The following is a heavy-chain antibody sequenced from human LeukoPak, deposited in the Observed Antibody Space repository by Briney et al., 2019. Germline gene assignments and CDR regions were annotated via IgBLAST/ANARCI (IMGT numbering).Heavy chain of an antibody. J-gene: IGHJ4*02. D-gene: IGHD3-9*01. CDR1: GYTFTSYD. CDR3: ATDILTGAGWYFDY. CDR2: MNPNSGNT. V-gene: IGHV1-8*01. Sequence: ASVKVSCEASGYTFTSYDINWVRQATGQGLEWMGWMNPNSGNTGYARKFQGRVTMTEDTSTDTAYMELSSLRSEDTAVYYCATDILTGAGWYFDYWGQGTLVTVSS.